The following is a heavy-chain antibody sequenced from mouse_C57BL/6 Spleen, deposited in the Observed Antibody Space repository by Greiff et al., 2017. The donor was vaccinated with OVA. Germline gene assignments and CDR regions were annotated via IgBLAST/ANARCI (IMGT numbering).Heavy chain of an antibody. CDR2: IDPETGGT. CDR1: GYTFTDYE. J-gene: IGHJ2*01. CDR3: TRSYDYDGNY. Sequence: QVQLQQSGAELVRPGASVTLSCKASGYTFTDYEMHWVKQTPVHGLEWIGAIDPETGGTAYNQKFKGKAILTADKSSSTAYMELRSLTSEDSAVYYCTRSYDYDGNYWGQGTTLTVSS. V-gene: IGHV1-15*01. D-gene: IGHD2-4*01.